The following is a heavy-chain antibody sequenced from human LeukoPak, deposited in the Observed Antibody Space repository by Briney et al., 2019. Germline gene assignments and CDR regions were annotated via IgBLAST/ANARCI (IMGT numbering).Heavy chain of an antibody. CDR2: ISAYNGNT. D-gene: IGHD6-13*01. Sequence: GASVKVSCKASGYTFTSYGISWVRQAPGQGLEWMGWISAYNGNTNYAQKLQGRVTMTTDTSNSTAYMELRSLRSDDTAVYYCARGDGVAAAGTNWFDPWGQGTLVTVSS. J-gene: IGHJ5*02. CDR3: ARGDGVAAAGTNWFDP. V-gene: IGHV1-18*01. CDR1: GYTFTSYG.